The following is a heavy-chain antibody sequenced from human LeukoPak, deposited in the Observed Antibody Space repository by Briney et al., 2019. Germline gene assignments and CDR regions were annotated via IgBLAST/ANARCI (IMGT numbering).Heavy chain of an antibody. D-gene: IGHD3-10*01. V-gene: IGHV4-39*07. J-gene: IGHJ5*02. CDR1: GGSIRSNSYY. CDR3: ARDQGVFYGSGSYGGRFDP. CDR2: IYTSGST. Sequence: PSETLSLTCTVSGGSIRSNSYYWGWIRQPPGKGLEWIGRIYTSGSTNYNPSLKSRVTMSVDTSKNQFSLKLSSVTAADTAAYYCARDQGVFYGSGSYGGRFDPWGQGTLVTVSS.